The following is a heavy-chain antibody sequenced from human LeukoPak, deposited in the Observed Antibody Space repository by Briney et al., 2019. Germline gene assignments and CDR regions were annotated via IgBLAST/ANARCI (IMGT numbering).Heavy chain of an antibody. J-gene: IGHJ4*02. D-gene: IGHD6-19*01. CDR3: AGENSSGWYIDY. V-gene: IGHV1-69*13. Sequence: SVKVSCKASGGTFSSYAISWVRQAPGQGLEWMGGIIPIFGTANYAQKFQGRVTITADESTSTAYMELSSLRSEDTAVYYCAGENSSGWYIDYWGQGTLVTVSS. CDR1: GGTFSSYA. CDR2: IIPIFGTA.